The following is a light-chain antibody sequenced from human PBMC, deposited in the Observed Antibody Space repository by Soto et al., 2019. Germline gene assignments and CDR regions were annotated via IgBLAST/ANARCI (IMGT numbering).Light chain of an antibody. J-gene: IGKJ1*01. CDR2: AAS. CDR3: LKYGSSPGWT. V-gene: IGKV3-20*01. Sequence: AIQTVDSNFLAWYQQKPGQAPRLLIYAASTRATGIPDRFSGSGSGTDFTLTIGRLDPEDFAVYYCLKYGSSPGWTFGPGTKVDIK. CDR1: QTVDSNF.